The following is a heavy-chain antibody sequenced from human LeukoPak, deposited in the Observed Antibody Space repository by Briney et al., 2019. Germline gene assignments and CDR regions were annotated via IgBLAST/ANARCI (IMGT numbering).Heavy chain of an antibody. J-gene: IGHJ6*03. V-gene: IGHV3-23*01. CDR1: GFTLSSYW. D-gene: IGHD5-18*01. CDR3: AKGPIQLWTSDYYYYMDV. CDR2: ISGSGGST. Sequence: GGSLRLSCAASGFTLSSYWMSWVRQAPGKGLEWVSAISGSGGSTYYADSVKGRFTISRDNSKNTLYLQMNSLRAEDTAVYYCAKGPIQLWTSDYYYYMDVWGKGTTVTISS.